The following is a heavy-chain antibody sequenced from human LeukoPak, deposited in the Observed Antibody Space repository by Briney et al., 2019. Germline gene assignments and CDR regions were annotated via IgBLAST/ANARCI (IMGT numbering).Heavy chain of an antibody. Sequence: GGSLRLSCAASGFTFSGYWMHWVRQDAGKGLVWVSRISADGSNTIYADSVKGRFTISRDNAKNTLYLQMNSLRAEDTAVYYCAIAISGFDCWGQGTLVTVSS. CDR2: ISADGSNT. D-gene: IGHD1-26*01. V-gene: IGHV3-74*01. CDR1: GFTFSGYW. CDR3: AIAISGFDC. J-gene: IGHJ4*02.